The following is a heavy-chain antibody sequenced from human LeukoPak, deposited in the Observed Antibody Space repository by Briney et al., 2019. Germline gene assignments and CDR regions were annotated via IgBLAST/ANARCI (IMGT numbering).Heavy chain of an antibody. Sequence: PSETLSLTCTVSGASIRSYYWSWIRQAPGKGMEWVGFISYSGYTSYSPSLKSRVAISVDTSKSQVSLRLTSMTAADTAIYYCARGRNDNGGMFFDSWAQGTLVTVSS. CDR3: ARGRNDNGGMFFDS. J-gene: IGHJ4*02. V-gene: IGHV4-59*01. D-gene: IGHD4-23*01. CDR2: ISYSGYT. CDR1: GASIRSYY.